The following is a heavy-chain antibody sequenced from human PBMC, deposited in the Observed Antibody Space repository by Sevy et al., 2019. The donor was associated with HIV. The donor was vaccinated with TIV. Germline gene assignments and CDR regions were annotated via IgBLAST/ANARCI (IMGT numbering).Heavy chain of an antibody. CDR3: ATGFRGGYSYGYYFGY. D-gene: IGHD5-18*01. Sequence: ASVKVSCKASGYTFTSYDINWVRQATGQGLEWMGWMNPNSGNTGYAQKYQGRVTMTRNTSISTAYMELSSLRSEDTAVYYCATGFRGGYSYGYYFGYWGQGPLVTVSS. V-gene: IGHV1-8*01. CDR2: MNPNSGNT. CDR1: GYTFTSYD. J-gene: IGHJ4*02.